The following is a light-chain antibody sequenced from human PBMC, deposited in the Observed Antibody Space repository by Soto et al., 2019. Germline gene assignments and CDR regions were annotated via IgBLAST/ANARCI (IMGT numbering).Light chain of an antibody. V-gene: IGKV1-5*01. CDR1: QSISSW. CDR2: DAS. Sequence: DIQMTQSPSTLSASVGDRVTITCRASQSISSWLAWYQQKPGKAPKLLIYDASYLERGVPSRFSGSGSGTEFTLTISSLQPDDLATYYCQQYNSFWTFGQGTKVEFK. J-gene: IGKJ1*01. CDR3: QQYNSFWT.